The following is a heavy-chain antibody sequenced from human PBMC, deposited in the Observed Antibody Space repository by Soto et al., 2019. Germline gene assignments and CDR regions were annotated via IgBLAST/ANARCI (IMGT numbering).Heavy chain of an antibody. CDR3: TRDNWYSSSSFDY. CDR2: IRSKAYGGTT. V-gene: IGHV3-49*03. Sequence: GGSLRLSCTASGFTFGDYAMSWFSQAPGKGLEWVGFIRSKAYGGTTEYAASVKGRFTISRDDSKSIAYLQMNSLKTEDTAVYYCTRDNWYSSSSFDYWGQGTLVTVSS. J-gene: IGHJ4*02. CDR1: GFTFGDYA. D-gene: IGHD6-6*01.